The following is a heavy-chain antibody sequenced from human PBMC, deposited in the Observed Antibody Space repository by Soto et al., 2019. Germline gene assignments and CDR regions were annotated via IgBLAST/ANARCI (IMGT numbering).Heavy chain of an antibody. CDR2: IYPGDSDT. D-gene: IGHD6-13*01. Sequence: GESLKISCKGSGYSFTSYWIGWVRQMPGKGLEWMGIIYPGDSDTRYSPSFQGQVTISADKSISTAYLQWSSLKASDTAMYYCARHRYSSYPGGFYYGMDVWGQGTTVTVSS. J-gene: IGHJ6*02. CDR1: GYSFTSYW. CDR3: ARHRYSSYPGGFYYGMDV. V-gene: IGHV5-51*01.